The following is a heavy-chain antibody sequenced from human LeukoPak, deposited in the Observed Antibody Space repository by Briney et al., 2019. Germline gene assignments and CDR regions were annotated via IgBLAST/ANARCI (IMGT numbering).Heavy chain of an antibody. D-gene: IGHD4-11*01. CDR3: VRWGYYSNYDY. Sequence: GGSLRLSCAASGFTFSDEGMHWVRQAPGKGLEWVSFIHVDANEIYYADSVKGRFTISRDSSKNTLHLQMNSLRPDDTAVYYCVRWGYYSNYDYWGQGTLVTVSS. CDR1: GFTFSDEG. CDR2: IHVDANEI. V-gene: IGHV3-30*02. J-gene: IGHJ4*02.